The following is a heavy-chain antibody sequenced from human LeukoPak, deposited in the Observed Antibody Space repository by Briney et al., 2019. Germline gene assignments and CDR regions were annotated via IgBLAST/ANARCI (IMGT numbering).Heavy chain of an antibody. D-gene: IGHD4-17*01. CDR1: GFTFSSYG. Sequence: GGSLRLSCAASGFTFSSYGMHWVRQAPGKGLEWVAVISYDGSNKYYADSVKGRFTISRNNSKNTLCLQMNSLRAEDTAVYYCAKGGAGDYLDYWGQGTLVTVSS. V-gene: IGHV3-30*18. CDR3: AKGGAGDYLDY. CDR2: ISYDGSNK. J-gene: IGHJ4*02.